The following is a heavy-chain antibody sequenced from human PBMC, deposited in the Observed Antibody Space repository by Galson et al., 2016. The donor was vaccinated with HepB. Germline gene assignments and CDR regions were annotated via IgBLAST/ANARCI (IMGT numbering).Heavy chain of an antibody. CDR2: IYVGGST. CDR3: AGSGDYYSFDD. CDR1: GFTVSSNY. V-gene: IGHV3-53*01. J-gene: IGHJ4*02. D-gene: IGHD7-27*01. Sequence: SLRLSCAASGFTVSSNYMNWVRQAPGKGLEWVSIIYVGGSTYDAASVRGRFTISRDNSKTTLYLQMNSLRAEVTAVYYCAGSGDYYSFDDWGQGTLVTVSS.